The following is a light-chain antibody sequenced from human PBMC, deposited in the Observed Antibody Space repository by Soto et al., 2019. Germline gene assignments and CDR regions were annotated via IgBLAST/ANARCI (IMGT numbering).Light chain of an antibody. CDR3: SSYTNSSPVV. CDR2: DVS. Sequence: QSVLTQPASVSGSPGQSITISCTGTXSDVGGYNYVSWYQQHPGKAPKLMIYDVSNRPSGVSNRFSGSKSGNTASLTISGLQAEDEADYYCSSYTNSSPVVFGGGTKLTVL. CDR1: XSDVGGYNY. V-gene: IGLV2-14*03. J-gene: IGLJ2*01.